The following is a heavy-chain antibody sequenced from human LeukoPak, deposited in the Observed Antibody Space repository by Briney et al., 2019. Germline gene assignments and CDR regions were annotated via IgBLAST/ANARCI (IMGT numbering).Heavy chain of an antibody. CDR2: INPNTGST. Sequence: ASLRLSCTASGYSFTSYYMHWVRQAPGQGLEWMAWINPNTGSTNYAQKFQGRVTITRDTSITTAYMQLTWLGSDDTAVYYCERDRGRGYNYDSGDFDFWGQGALVTV. CDR3: ERDRGRGYNYDSGDFDF. V-gene: IGHV1-2*02. CDR1: GYSFTSYY. J-gene: IGHJ4*02. D-gene: IGHD3-22*01.